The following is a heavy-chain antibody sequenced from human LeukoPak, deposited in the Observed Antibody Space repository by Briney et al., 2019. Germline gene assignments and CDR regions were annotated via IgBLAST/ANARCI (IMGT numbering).Heavy chain of an antibody. CDR1: GFTVSSNY. V-gene: IGHV3-53*01. J-gene: IGHJ1*01. Sequence: GGSLRLSCAASGFTVSSNYMSWVRQAPGKGLEWVSVIYSCGSTYYADSVKGRFTISRDNSKNTLYLQMNSLRAEDTAVYYCAGYYYDSSGYYYSGGQGTLVTVSS. CDR3: AGYYYDSSGYYYS. D-gene: IGHD3-22*01. CDR2: IYSCGST.